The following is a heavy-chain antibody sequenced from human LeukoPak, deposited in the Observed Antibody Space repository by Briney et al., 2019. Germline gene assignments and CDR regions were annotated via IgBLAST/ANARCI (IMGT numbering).Heavy chain of an antibody. Sequence: GGSLRPSCAASGFTFSSYWMHWVRQAPGKGLVWVSRINSDGSSTSYADSVKGRFTISRDNAKNTLYLQMNSLRAEDTAVYYCARPRAYGDVPGYWGQGTLVTVSS. CDR1: GFTFSSYW. CDR2: INSDGSST. D-gene: IGHD4-17*01. V-gene: IGHV3-74*01. J-gene: IGHJ4*02. CDR3: ARPRAYGDVPGY.